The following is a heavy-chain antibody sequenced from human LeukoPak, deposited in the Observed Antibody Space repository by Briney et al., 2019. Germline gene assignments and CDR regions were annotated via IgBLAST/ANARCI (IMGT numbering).Heavy chain of an antibody. CDR2: IVGSSSTK. J-gene: IGHJ4*02. V-gene: IGHV3-48*01. Sequence: PGGSLRLSCAASGFNFNIYSMSWVRQAPGKGLEWISYIVGSSSTKYYADSVKGRFIISRDNGKGSLYLQMNSLRAEDTATYYCARVLEGVTTYYFDYWGQGTLVTVSS. D-gene: IGHD3-10*01. CDR1: GFNFNIYS. CDR3: ARVLEGVTTYYFDY.